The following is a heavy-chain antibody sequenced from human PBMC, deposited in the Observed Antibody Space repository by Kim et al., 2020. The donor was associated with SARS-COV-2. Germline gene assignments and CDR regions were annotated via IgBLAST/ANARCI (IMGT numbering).Heavy chain of an antibody. CDR1: GASVRNYY. D-gene: IGHD4-17*01. CDR2: IYYRGST. J-gene: IGHJ5*01. CDR3: ARDTLDYGGWFDS. Sequence: SETLSLTCSVSGASVRNYYWSWIRQSPGKGLEWIGNIYYRGSTKYNPSLKSRVTISVDTSKDQFSLELTSGTAADGAIYYCARDTLDYGGWFDSGGQG. V-gene: IGHV4-59*02.